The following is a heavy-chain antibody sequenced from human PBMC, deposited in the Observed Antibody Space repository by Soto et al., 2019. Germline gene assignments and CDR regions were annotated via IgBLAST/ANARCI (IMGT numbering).Heavy chain of an antibody. CDR2: ISSSSSTI. Sequence: EVQLVESGGGLVQPGGSLRLSCAASGFTFSSYSMNWVRQAPGKGLEWVSYISSSSSTIYYADSVKGRFTISRDNAKNSQYLQMNSLRDEDTAVYYCARDQAVTVAGGWFDPWGQGTLVTVSS. V-gene: IGHV3-48*02. CDR3: ARDQAVTVAGGWFDP. D-gene: IGHD4-17*01. CDR1: GFTFSSYS. J-gene: IGHJ5*02.